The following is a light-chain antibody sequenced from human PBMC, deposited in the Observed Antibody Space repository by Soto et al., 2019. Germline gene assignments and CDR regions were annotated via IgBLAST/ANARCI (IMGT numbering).Light chain of an antibody. CDR2: LGS. CDR1: QSLVHSNGYNY. Sequence: DIVMTQSPLSLPVTPGEPASISCRSSQSLVHSNGYNYLDWYLQKPGQSPQLLIYLGSNRASGVPDRFSGSGSGTDFTLKISRVEAEDVGVYYCMQALQTPRTFGQGPKVDIK. CDR3: MQALQTPRT. J-gene: IGKJ1*01. V-gene: IGKV2-28*01.